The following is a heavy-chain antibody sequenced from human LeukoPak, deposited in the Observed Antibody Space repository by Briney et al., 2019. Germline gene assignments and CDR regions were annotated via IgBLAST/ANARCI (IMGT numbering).Heavy chain of an antibody. CDR1: GFTFSSYA. CDR2: ISGSGGST. CDR3: ARGSPPASSSWYFY. Sequence: GGSLRLSCAASGFTFSSYAMSWVRQAPGKGLEWVSAISGSGGSTYYADSVKGRFTISRDNSKNTLYLQMNSLRAEDTAVYYCARGSPPASSSWYFYWGQGTLVTVSS. V-gene: IGHV3-23*01. J-gene: IGHJ4*02. D-gene: IGHD6-13*01.